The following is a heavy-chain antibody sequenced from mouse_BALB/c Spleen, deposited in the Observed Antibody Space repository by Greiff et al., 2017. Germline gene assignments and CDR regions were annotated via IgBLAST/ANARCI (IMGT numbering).Heavy chain of an antibody. V-gene: IGHV5-17*02. Sequence: EVQLKESGGGLVQPGGSRKLSCAASGFTFSRFGMHWVRQAPEKGLEWVAYISSGSSNSYYADTVKGRFTISRDNPKNTLFLQMNSLRSEDTAMYYCDRANWDEGFAYWGQGTLVTVSA. J-gene: IGHJ3*01. CDR1: GFTFSRFG. CDR3: DRANWDEGFAY. CDR2: ISSGSSNS. D-gene: IGHD4-1*01.